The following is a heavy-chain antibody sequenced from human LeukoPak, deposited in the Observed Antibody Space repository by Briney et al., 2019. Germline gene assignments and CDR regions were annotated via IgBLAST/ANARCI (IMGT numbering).Heavy chain of an antibody. CDR3: ARDRSGGSCYGAFDI. CDR1: GASIRSGDYY. CDR2: IYDSGST. Sequence: SETLSLTCTVSGASIRSGDYYWSWIRQPPGKGLEWIGYIYDSGSTYYNPSLKSRITISVDTSENRFSLKLSSVTATDTAVYYCARDRSGGSCYGAFDIWGQGTMVTVSS. V-gene: IGHV4-30-4*01. D-gene: IGHD2-15*01. J-gene: IGHJ3*02.